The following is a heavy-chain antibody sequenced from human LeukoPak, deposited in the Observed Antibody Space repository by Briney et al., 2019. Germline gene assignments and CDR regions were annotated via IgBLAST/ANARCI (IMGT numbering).Heavy chain of an antibody. D-gene: IGHD5-12*01. CDR2: INWNGGST. CDR1: GFTLSTYA. Sequence: GGSLRLSCAASGFTLSTYAMSWVRQAPGKGLEWVSGINWNGGSTGYADSVKGRFTISRDNAKNSLYLQMNSLRAEDTAVYYCARVEASGYDYGAFDYWGQGTLVTVSS. CDR3: ARVEASGYDYGAFDY. J-gene: IGHJ4*02. V-gene: IGHV3-20*04.